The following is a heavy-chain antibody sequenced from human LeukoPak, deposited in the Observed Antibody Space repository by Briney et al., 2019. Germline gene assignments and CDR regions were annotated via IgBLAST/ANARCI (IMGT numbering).Heavy chain of an antibody. CDR2: ISYEGSNK. J-gene: IGHJ4*02. D-gene: IGHD3-16*02. CDR1: GFTFSSYG. CDR3: AKALAGSGELSDY. V-gene: IGHV3-30*18. Sequence: GRSLRLSCAASGFTFSSYGMHWVRQAPGKGLEWVAVISYEGSNKYYADSVKGRFTISRDNSKNTLYLQMNSLRAEDTAVYYCAKALAGSGELSDYWGQGTLVTVSS.